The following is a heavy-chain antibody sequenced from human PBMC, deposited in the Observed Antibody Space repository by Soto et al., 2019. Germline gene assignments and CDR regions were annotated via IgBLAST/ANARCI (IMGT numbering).Heavy chain of an antibody. CDR1: GFSFSNYL. Sequence: VPLVESGGGLVQPGGSLRLSCAASGFSFSNYLMTWVRQAPGKGLEWVASINQDGSEKYYVDSVKGRFTTSRDNAKNSLYLQMNSLRAEDTAVYYCARPYSDWGQGTLVTVSS. V-gene: IGHV3-7*03. CDR3: ARPYSD. D-gene: IGHD2-15*01. J-gene: IGHJ4*02. CDR2: INQDGSEK.